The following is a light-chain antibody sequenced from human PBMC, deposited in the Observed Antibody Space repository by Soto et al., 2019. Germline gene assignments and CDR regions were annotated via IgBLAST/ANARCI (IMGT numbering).Light chain of an antibody. V-gene: IGKV3-11*01. CDR1: QSVSSH. Sequence: EIVLTQSPSTLSVSPGERATLSCRAGQSVSSHLAWYQQKPGKAPRLLIYDASNRATGIPPRFSGSGSGTEFTPTTSSLQPEDFAAYYCQQHSSYSLTFGQGTRLEI. CDR3: QQHSSYSLT. CDR2: DAS. J-gene: IGKJ5*01.